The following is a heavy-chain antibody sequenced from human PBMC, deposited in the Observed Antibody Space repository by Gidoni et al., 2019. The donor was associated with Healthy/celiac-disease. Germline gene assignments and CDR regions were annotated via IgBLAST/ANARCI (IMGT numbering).Heavy chain of an antibody. J-gene: IGHJ6*03. CDR2: VSSSSSYT. V-gene: IGHV3-11*05. Sequence: QVQLVESGGGLVKPGGSLRLSCAASGCTSSDYYMSWSRQAPVKGLEWVSSVSSSSSYTNYADSVKGRVTISRDNAKNSLYLQMNSLRAEDTAVYYCARRNDFWSGPHMDVWGKGTTVTVSS. CDR3: ARRNDFWSGPHMDV. D-gene: IGHD3-3*01. CDR1: GCTSSDYY.